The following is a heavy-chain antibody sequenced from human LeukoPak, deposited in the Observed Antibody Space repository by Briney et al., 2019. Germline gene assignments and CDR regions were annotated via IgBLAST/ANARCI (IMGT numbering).Heavy chain of an antibody. V-gene: IGHV3-48*01. D-gene: IGHD3-16*01. J-gene: IGHJ3*02. CDR2: ITSSGSTI. CDR1: EFTFSSYG. Sequence: PGGSLRLSCAASEFTFSSYGMSWVRQAPGKGLEWVSYITSSGSTIYYADSVKGRFTISRDNSKNTLYLQMNSLRAEDTAVYYCARGITTAFDIWGQGTMVTVSS. CDR3: ARGITTAFDI.